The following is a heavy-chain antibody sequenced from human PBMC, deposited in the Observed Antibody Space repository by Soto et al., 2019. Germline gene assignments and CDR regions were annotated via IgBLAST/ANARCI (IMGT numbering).Heavy chain of an antibody. CDR3: ARDGLVNYIWRSYPKGVYYFDY. CDR2: IWYDGSNK. V-gene: IGHV3-33*01. CDR1: GFTFSSYG. D-gene: IGHD3-16*01. J-gene: IGHJ4*02. Sequence: QVQLVESGGGVVQPGRSLRLSCAASGFTFSSYGMHWVRQAPGKGLEWVAVIWYDGSNKYYADSVKGRFTISRDNSKNTLYLQMNSLRAEDTAVYYCARDGLVNYIWRSYPKGVYYFDYWGQGTLVTVSS.